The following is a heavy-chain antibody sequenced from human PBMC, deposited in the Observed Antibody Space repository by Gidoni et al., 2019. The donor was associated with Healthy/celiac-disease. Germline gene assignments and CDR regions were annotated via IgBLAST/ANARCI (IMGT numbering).Heavy chain of an antibody. CDR1: GGSISSSSYY. V-gene: IGHV4-39*07. CDR3: ARADDSSSWYPTYYYYYGMDV. J-gene: IGHJ6*02. CDR2: IYYSGST. Sequence: QLQLQESGPGLVKPSETLSLTCTVSGGSISSSSYYWGWIRQPPGKGLEWIGIIYYSGSTYYNPSLKSRVTISVDTSKNQFSLKLSSVTAADTAVYYCARADDSSSWYPTYYYYYGMDVWGQGTTVTVSS. D-gene: IGHD6-13*01.